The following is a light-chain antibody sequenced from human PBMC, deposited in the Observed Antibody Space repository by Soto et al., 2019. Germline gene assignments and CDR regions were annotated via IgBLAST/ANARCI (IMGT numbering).Light chain of an antibody. CDR3: SSYTSSSTYV. Sequence: QSVLTQPPSVSGAPGQRVTISCTGSSSNIGAPYDVHWYQQLPGTAPKLLIYGNSNRPSGVPDRFSGSKSGNTASLTISGLQAEDEADYYCSSYTSSSTYVFGTGTKVTVL. CDR1: SSNIGAPYD. V-gene: IGLV1-40*01. CDR2: GNS. J-gene: IGLJ1*01.